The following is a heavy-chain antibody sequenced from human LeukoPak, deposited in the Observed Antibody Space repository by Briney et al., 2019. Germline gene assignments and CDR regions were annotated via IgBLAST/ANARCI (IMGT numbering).Heavy chain of an antibody. Sequence: SQTLSLTCTVSGGSISSGSYYWSWIRQPAGKGLEWIGRIYTSGSTNYNPSLKSRVTISVDTSKNQFSLKLNSVTAADTSLYYCARHVVPAAQSSYMDVWGKGTTVTVSS. V-gene: IGHV4-61*02. CDR2: IYTSGST. J-gene: IGHJ6*03. CDR3: ARHVVPAAQSSYMDV. CDR1: GGSISSGSYY. D-gene: IGHD2-2*01.